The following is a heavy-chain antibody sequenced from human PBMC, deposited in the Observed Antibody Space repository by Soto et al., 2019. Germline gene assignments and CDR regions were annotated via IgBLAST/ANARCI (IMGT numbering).Heavy chain of an antibody. CDR2: IYWDDDK. D-gene: IGHD3-10*01. CDR3: VRLFFAEWGY. Sequence: QITLKESGPTLLKPTQTLTLTCTFSGFSLSTNGLGVGWIRQPPGKALEWLALIYWDDDKRYSPSLKSMITITKDTAKTQVVLTITNMDPVDTATYYCVRLFFAEWGYWGQGTLVTVSS. J-gene: IGHJ4*02. CDR1: GFSLSTNGLG. V-gene: IGHV2-5*02.